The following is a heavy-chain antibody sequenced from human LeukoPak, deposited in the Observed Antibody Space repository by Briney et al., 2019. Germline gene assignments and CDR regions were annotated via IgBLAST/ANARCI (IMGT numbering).Heavy chain of an antibody. Sequence: SETLSLICTVSGDSIGRYSWGWIRHPPGKGLEWIGYVYGRGRNNYHPPLKSRVTISINTSKNQFFLKLNSVTAAEPAVYYCARRTYNYYMDVWGKGTTVTVSS. J-gene: IGHJ6*03. CDR2: VYGRGRN. V-gene: IGHV4-59*01. CDR3: ARRTYNYYMDV. D-gene: IGHD1-1*01. CDR1: GDSIGRYS.